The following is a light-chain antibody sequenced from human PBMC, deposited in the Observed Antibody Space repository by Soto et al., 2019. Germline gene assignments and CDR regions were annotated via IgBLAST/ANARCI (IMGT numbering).Light chain of an antibody. CDR2: DAS. V-gene: IGKV1-5*01. Sequence: EIQMPQSPATLSVSLGESVPLTCRASQSISIRLAWYQQKPGKAPKLLIYDASSLESGVPSRFSDSGSGTEFTLTISSLQPDDFATYYCQQYDSYLWTFGQGTKVDIK. J-gene: IGKJ1*01. CDR1: QSISIR. CDR3: QQYDSYLWT.